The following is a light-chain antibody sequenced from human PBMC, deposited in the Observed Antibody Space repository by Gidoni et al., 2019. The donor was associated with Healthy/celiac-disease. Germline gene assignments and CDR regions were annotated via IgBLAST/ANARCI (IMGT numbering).Light chain of an antibody. Sequence: SSELTQDPAVSVALGQTVRITCQGDSRRSYYASWYQQKPGPAPVLVIYGKNNRPSGIPDRFSGSSSGNTASLTITGAQAEDEADYYCNSRDSSGNHRDVVFGGGTKLTVL. CDR3: NSRDSSGNHRDVV. J-gene: IGLJ2*01. CDR2: GKN. V-gene: IGLV3-19*01. CDR1: SRRSYY.